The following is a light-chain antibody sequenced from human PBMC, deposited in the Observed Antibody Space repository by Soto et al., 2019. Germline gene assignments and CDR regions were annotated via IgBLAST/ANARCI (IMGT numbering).Light chain of an antibody. Sequence: DVVMTQSPLSLPVTLGQPASISCRSSQGLVYSDGNVYLNWFQQRPGQSPRPLIYQVSKRDSGVPDRFSGSGSGTDFTLKISRVEAEDVGVYYCMQGTHWPWTFGQGTKVEIE. J-gene: IGKJ1*01. CDR3: MQGTHWPWT. CDR1: QGLVYSDGNVY. V-gene: IGKV2-30*01. CDR2: QVS.